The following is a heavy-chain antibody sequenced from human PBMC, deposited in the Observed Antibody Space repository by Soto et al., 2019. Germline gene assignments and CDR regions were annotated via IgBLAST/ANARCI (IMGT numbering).Heavy chain of an antibody. D-gene: IGHD4-17*01. V-gene: IGHV1-46*03. Sequence: ASVKVSCKASGYTFTSYYMHWVRQAPGQGLEWMGIINPSGGSTSYAQKFQGRVTMTRDTSTSTVYMELSSLRSEDTAVYYCARDFMTTVTYWYFDLWGRGTLVTVSS. J-gene: IGHJ2*01. CDR3: ARDFMTTVTYWYFDL. CDR1: GYTFTSYY. CDR2: INPSGGST.